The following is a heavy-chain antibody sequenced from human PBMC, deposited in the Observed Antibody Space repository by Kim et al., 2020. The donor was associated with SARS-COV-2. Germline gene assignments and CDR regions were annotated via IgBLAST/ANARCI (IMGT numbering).Heavy chain of an antibody. CDR1: GGSISSYY. CDR2: ISYDGST. Sequence: SETLSLTCTVSGGSISSYYWGWIRQPPGKGLEWIGYISYDGSTKYNPSLKSRVTVSVDTSKKQFSLKISSVTAADTAVYYCVRVTGGSGWYLDYWGQG. V-gene: IGHV4-59*01. CDR3: VRVTGGSGWYLDY. D-gene: IGHD6-19*01. J-gene: IGHJ4*02.